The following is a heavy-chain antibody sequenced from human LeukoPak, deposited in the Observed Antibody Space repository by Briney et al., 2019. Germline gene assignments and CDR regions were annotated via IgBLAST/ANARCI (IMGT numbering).Heavy chain of an antibody. CDR1: GFTFSSYA. V-gene: IGHV3-23*01. CDR2: ISGSGGRT. Sequence: GGSLRLSCAASGFTFSSYAMRWVRPAPGKGLEWGSGISGSGGRTYYADSVKGRFTISRDNSKNTLYLQMNSLRAEDTAVYYCAKDSSALGGYNSLDYWGQGTLVTVSS. D-gene: IGHD6-13*01. J-gene: IGHJ4*02. CDR3: AKDSSALGGYNSLDY.